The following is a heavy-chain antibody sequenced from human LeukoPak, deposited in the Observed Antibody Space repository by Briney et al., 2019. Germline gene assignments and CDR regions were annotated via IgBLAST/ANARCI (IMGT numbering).Heavy chain of an antibody. D-gene: IGHD2-2*01. V-gene: IGHV4-4*07. CDR3: AREYCTNCPPRFDP. CDR1: GGSISSYY. Sequence: SETLSLTCTVSGGSISSYYWSWIRQPAGKGLEWIGRIYTSGSTNCNPSLKSRVTMSVDTSKNQFSLKLSSVTAADTAVYYCAREYCTNCPPRFDPWGQGTLVTVSS. J-gene: IGHJ5*02. CDR2: IYTSGST.